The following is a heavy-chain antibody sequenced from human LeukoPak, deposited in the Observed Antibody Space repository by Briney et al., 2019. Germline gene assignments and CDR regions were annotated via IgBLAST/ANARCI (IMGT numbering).Heavy chain of an antibody. D-gene: IGHD2-2*01. CDR2: ISSDESIT. V-gene: IGHV3-74*01. CDR3: ASPLPGYCSSTSCRELNY. CDR1: GFTFSNYW. Sequence: GGSLRLSCAASGFTFSNYWMHWVRQAPGKGLVWVSRISSDESITSYADSVKGRFTISRDNAKNTLYLQMNSLRAEDTAVYYCASPLPGYCSSTSCRELNYWGQGTLVTVSS. J-gene: IGHJ4*02.